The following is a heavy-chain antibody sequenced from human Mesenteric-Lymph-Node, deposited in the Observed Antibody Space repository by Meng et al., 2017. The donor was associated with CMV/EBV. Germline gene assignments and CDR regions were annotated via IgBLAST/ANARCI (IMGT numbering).Heavy chain of an antibody. J-gene: IGHJ4*02. D-gene: IGHD3-3*01. CDR2: IYYSGST. Sequence: SETLSLTCTVSGGSISSSSYYWGWIRQPPGKGLEWIGSIYYSGSTYYNPSLKSRVTISVDTSKNQFSLKLSSVTAADTAVYYCARYGGYDFWSGYYSPYYFDYWGQGTLVTVSS. CDR3: ARYGGYDFWSGYYSPYYFDY. CDR1: GGSISSSSYY. V-gene: IGHV4-39*07.